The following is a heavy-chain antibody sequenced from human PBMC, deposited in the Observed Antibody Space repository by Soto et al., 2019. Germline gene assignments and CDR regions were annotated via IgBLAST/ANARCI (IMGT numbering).Heavy chain of an antibody. V-gene: IGHV3-23*01. Sequence: GGSLRLSCAASGFTFSSYAMSWVRQAPGKGLEWVSAISGSGGSTYYADSVKGRFTISRDNSKNTLYLQMNSLRAEDTAVYYCAKPRHYDYIWGSFDYWGQGTLVTVSS. D-gene: IGHD3-16*01. CDR3: AKPRHYDYIWGSFDY. CDR1: GFTFSSYA. J-gene: IGHJ4*02. CDR2: ISGSGGST.